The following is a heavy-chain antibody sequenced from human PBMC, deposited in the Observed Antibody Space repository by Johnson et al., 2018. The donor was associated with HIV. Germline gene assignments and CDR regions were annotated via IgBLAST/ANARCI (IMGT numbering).Heavy chain of an antibody. CDR3: ARVRPYNWNDVHAFDI. J-gene: IGHJ3*02. CDR2: IYSGGST. CDR1: GFTVSSNY. D-gene: IGHD1-20*01. V-gene: IGHV3-66*02. Sequence: MLLVESGGGLVQPGGSLRLSCAASGFTVSSNYMSWVRQAPGKGLEWVSVIYSGGSTYYADSVKGRFTIPRDNSKNTLYLQMNSLRAEDTAVYYCARVRPYNWNDVHAFDIWGQGTMVTVSS.